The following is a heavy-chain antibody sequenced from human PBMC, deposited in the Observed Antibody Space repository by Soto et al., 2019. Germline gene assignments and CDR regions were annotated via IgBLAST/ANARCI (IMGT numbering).Heavy chain of an antibody. Sequence: EVQVVESGGGLVQPGGSLRLSCAASGFIVSSSYMSWVRQAPGKGLEWVAVIYSAGSTYYADSVKGRFTIYRESSKHTLYLQMDSMRAEDTAVYYCARSPTMTNYADCFDPWGQGTLVTVSS. CDR1: GFIVSSSY. J-gene: IGHJ5*02. CDR2: IYSAGST. CDR3: ARSPTMTNYADCFDP. D-gene: IGHD4-17*01. V-gene: IGHV3-66*01.